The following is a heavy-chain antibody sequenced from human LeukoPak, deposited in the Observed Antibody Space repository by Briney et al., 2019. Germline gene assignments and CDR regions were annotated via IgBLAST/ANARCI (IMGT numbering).Heavy chain of an antibody. CDR2: IYYSGST. CDR3: AREKYSSSWAHYGMDV. CDR1: GGSISSGGYY. J-gene: IGHJ6*04. D-gene: IGHD6-13*01. Sequence: PSETLSLTCTVSGGSISSGGYYWSWIRQHPGKGLEWIGYIYYSGSTYYNPSLKSRVTISVDTSKNQFSLKLSSVTAADTAVYYCAREKYSSSWAHYGMDVWGKGTTVTVSS. V-gene: IGHV4-31*03.